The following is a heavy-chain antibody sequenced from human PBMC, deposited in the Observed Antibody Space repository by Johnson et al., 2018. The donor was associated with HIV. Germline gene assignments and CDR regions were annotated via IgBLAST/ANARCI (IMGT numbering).Heavy chain of an antibody. CDR3: TAAPSNWGNAFDI. V-gene: IGHV3-15*01. CDR1: GFTFSNAW. CDR2: IKSKTDGGTT. Sequence: VQLVESGGGLVKPGGSLRLSCVASGFTFSNAWMSWVRQAPGKGLEWVGRIKSKTDGGTTDYAAPVKGRFTISSDDSTNTLYLQMNSLKTEDTAVYYCTAAPSNWGNAFDIWGQGTMVTVSS. D-gene: IGHD7-27*01. J-gene: IGHJ3*02.